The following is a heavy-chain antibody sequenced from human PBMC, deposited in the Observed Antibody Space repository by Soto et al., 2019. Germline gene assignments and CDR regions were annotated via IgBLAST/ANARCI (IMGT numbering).Heavy chain of an antibody. CDR2: IWYDGSNK. D-gene: IGHD1-26*01. CDR1: GFTFSNYG. CDR3: TRDLGFDC. J-gene: IGHJ4*02. V-gene: IGHV3-33*01. Sequence: SLRLSCAASGFTFSNYGMHWVRQAPGKGLEWVAIIWYDGSNKYYADSVKGRFIISRDNSKNKVYLQMNSLRAEDTAMYYCTRDLGFDCWGQGTLVTVSS.